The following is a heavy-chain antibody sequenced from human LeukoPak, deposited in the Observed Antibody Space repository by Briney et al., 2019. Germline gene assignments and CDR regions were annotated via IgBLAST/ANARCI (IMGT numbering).Heavy chain of an antibody. CDR1: GFTFSDYY. D-gene: IGHD4-17*01. J-gene: IGHJ4*02. CDR2: ISVSGTTM. Sequence: GGSLRLSCATSGFTFSDYYMSWIRQAPGKGLEWVSYISVSGTTMYYADSVKGRFTLSRDNAKNSLYLQMNSLRAEDTAVYYCARVGRLQYGDYVAFDYWGQGALVTVSS. CDR3: ARVGRLQYGDYVAFDY. V-gene: IGHV3-11*01.